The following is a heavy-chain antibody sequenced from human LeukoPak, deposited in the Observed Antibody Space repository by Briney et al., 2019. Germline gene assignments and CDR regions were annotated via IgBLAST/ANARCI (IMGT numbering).Heavy chain of an antibody. CDR1: GGSIGSYY. Sequence: SETLSLTCTVSGGSIGSYYWSWIRQPPGKGLEWIGYIYYSGSTNYNPSLKSRVTISVDTSKNQVSLKLSSVTAAETAVYYCATASNYNILTGYGDDAFDIWGQGKMVTVSS. CDR2: IYYSGST. D-gene: IGHD3-9*01. CDR3: ATASNYNILTGYGDDAFDI. V-gene: IGHV4-59*01. J-gene: IGHJ3*02.